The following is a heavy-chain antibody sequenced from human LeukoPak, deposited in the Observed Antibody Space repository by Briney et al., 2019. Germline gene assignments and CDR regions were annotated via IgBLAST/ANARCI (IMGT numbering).Heavy chain of an antibody. V-gene: IGHV4-4*07. CDR2: IYTSGNT. CDR3: ARALPGYSYGSYYFDY. CDR1: GGSISSYY. D-gene: IGHD5-18*01. J-gene: IGHJ4*02. Sequence: SETLSLTCTVSGGSISSYYWSWIRQPAGKGLEWIGRIYTSGNTNYNPSLKSRVTMSVDTSKNQFSLKLSSVTAADTAVYYCARALPGYSYGSYYFDYWGQGTLVTVSS.